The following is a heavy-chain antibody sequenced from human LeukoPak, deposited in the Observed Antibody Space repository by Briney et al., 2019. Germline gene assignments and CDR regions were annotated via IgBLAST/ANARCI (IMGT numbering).Heavy chain of an antibody. CDR2: IYHSGST. V-gene: IGHV4-38-2*02. J-gene: IGHJ1*01. Sequence: SETLSLTCTVSGYSIRSGYYWGWIRQPPGKGLEWIANIYHSGSTYYNPSLKSRVTISVDTPKNQFSLKLKSVTAADTAVYYCARDPHISRLGELGEHWGQGTLVTVSS. CDR1: GYSIRSGYY. CDR3: ARDPHISRLGELGEH. D-gene: IGHD3-16*01.